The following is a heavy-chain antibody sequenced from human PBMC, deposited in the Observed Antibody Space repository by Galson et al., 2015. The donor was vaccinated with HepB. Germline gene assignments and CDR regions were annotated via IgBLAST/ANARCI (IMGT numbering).Heavy chain of an antibody. J-gene: IGHJ5*02. V-gene: IGHV1-2*04. D-gene: IGHD2-15*01. CDR2: INPNSGGT. Sequence: SVKVSCKASGYTFTGYYMHWVRQAPGKGLEWMGWINPNSGGTNYAQKFQGWVTMTRDTSISTAYMELSRLRSDDTAVYYCARGPAGGCSGGSCYSSGNWFDPWGQGTLVTVSS. CDR3: ARGPAGGCSGGSCYSSGNWFDP. CDR1: GYTFTGYY.